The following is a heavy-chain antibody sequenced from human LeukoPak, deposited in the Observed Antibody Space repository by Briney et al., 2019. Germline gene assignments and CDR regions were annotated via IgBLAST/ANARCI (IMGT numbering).Heavy chain of an antibody. Sequence: SETLSLTCTVSGGSISSYYWSWIRQPPGKGLGWIGYIYYSGSTNYNPSLKSRVTISVDTSENQFSLKLSSVTAADTAVYYCARSTQLWFGELPPMEYWGQGTLVTVSS. CDR1: GGSISSYY. V-gene: IGHV4-59*01. J-gene: IGHJ4*02. CDR3: ARSTQLWFGELPPMEY. D-gene: IGHD3-10*01. CDR2: IYYSGST.